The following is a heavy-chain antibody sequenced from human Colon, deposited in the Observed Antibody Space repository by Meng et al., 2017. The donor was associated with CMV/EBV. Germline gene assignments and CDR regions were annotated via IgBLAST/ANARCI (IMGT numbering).Heavy chain of an antibody. Sequence: GGSLRLSCAGSGFTFSSYVMSWVRQAPGKGLEWVSGIGHSGSKTYYADSVKGRFNISRDNSEKILYLQMNNLRVEDTAIYFCAKDFSGLRFLEWSPYFLDVWGPGTLVTRLL. J-gene: IGHJ4*02. CDR1: GFTFSSYV. V-gene: IGHV3-23*01. D-gene: IGHD3-3*01. CDR3: AKDFSGLRFLEWSPYFLDV. CDR2: IGHSGSKT.